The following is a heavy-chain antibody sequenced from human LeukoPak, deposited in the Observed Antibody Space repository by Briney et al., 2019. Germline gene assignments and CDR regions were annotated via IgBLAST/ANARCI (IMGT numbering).Heavy chain of an antibody. CDR3: ATRYSYGSYYFDY. CDR1: GYTFSTYA. D-gene: IGHD5-18*01. J-gene: IGHJ4*02. V-gene: IGHV3-23*01. Sequence: GGSLRLSCAASGYTFSTYAMSWVRQAPGKGLEWVSAISGSGGTTYYADSVKGRFTISRDNSRNTLYLQMNSLRVEDTAVYYCATRYSYGSYYFDYWGQGTLVTVSS. CDR2: ISGSGGTT.